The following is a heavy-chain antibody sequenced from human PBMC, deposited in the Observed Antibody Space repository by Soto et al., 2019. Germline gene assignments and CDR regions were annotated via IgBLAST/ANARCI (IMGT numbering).Heavy chain of an antibody. D-gene: IGHD3-3*01. J-gene: IGHJ6*02. CDR3: ARDRSRGYDFWSGYYSAIDYYYGMDV. V-gene: IGHV3-9*01. CDR1: GFTFDDYA. CDR2: ISWNSGSI. Sequence: GGSLRLSCAASGFTFDDYAMHWVRQAPGKGLEWVSGISWNSGSIGYADSVKGRFTISRDNANNSLYLQMNSLRAEDTAVYYCARDRSRGYDFWSGYYSAIDYYYGMDVWGQGTTVTVSS.